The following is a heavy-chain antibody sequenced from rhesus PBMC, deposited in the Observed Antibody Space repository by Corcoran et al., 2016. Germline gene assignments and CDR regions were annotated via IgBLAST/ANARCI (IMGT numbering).Heavy chain of an antibody. Sequence: EVQLVESGGGLAKPGGSLRLSCAASGFTFSSYWMNWVRQAPGKGLEWVSAINSVGGRTYDADPVKGRFTNSRDNSKNTLPLQMNSLRAEDTAVYYCATQIAAAGRGWYFDYWGQGVLVTVSS. CDR2: INSVGGRT. D-gene: IGHD6-31*01. CDR3: ATQIAAAGRGWYFDY. J-gene: IGHJ4*01. V-gene: IGHV3S25*01. CDR1: GFTFSSYW.